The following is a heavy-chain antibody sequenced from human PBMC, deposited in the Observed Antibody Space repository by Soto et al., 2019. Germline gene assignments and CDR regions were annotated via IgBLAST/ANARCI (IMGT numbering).Heavy chain of an antibody. CDR2: IYGSGET. Sequence: SETLSLTCTVSGGSISSYYWSWIRQPAGKGLEWIGRIYGSGETNYNPSLTGRVIMSLDTSKNQFSLKLTSVTAADTAVYYCARASQCKSYFDCFAWLDYWGQGTLVTVS. J-gene: IGHJ4*02. D-gene: IGHD3-9*01. CDR3: ARASQCKSYFDCFAWLDY. V-gene: IGHV4-4*07. CDR1: GGSISSYY.